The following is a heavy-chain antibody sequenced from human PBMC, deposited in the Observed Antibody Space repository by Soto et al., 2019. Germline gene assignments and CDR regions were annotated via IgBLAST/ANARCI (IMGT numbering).Heavy chain of an antibody. CDR2: IYHSGAT. J-gene: IGHJ6*02. CDR3: ASTSVLQQICFGLDV. D-gene: IGHD2-15*01. Sequence: QVQLQESGPGLVKPSQTLSLTCTVSGGSITSGDYYCIWVRQPPVKGLEWIAYIYHSGATYSNPSLNSLITISVATSQNKFSLKLSSVTAADTAVYYCASTSVLQQICFGLDVWGQGTTVTVSS. V-gene: IGHV4-30-4*01. CDR1: GGSITSGDYY.